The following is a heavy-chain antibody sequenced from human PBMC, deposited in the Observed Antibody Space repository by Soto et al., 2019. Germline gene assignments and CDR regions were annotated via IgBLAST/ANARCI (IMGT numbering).Heavy chain of an antibody. CDR1: GGSISSYY. CDR3: ASGFAYYYDSSGYYPFDY. D-gene: IGHD3-22*01. J-gene: IGHJ4*02. CDR2: IYYSGST. V-gene: IGHV4-59*01. Sequence: SETLSLTCTVSGGSISSYYWSWIRQPPGKGLEWIGYIYYSGSTNYSPSLKSRVSISVDTSKNQFSLWLSSVTAADTAVYYCASGFAYYYDSSGYYPFDYWGQGTLVTVYS.